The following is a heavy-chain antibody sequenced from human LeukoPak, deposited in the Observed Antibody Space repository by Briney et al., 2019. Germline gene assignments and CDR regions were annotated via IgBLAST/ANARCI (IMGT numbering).Heavy chain of an antibody. CDR2: ISYDGSNK. CDR3: ARVTLDDYFDY. J-gene: IGHJ4*02. CDR1: GFTFSSYA. Sequence: QPGRSLRLSCAASGFTFSSYAMHWVRQAPGKGLEWVAVISYDGSNKYYADSVKGRFTISRDNSKNTLYLQMNSLRAEDTAVYYCARVTLDDYFDYWGQGTLVTVSS. V-gene: IGHV3-30*04.